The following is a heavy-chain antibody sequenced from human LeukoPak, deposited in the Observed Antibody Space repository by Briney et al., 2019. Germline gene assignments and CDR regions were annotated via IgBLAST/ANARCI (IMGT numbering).Heavy chain of an antibody. Sequence: GGSLGLSCAASGFTFSSYWMSWVRQAPGKGPEWVANIKQDGSEKYYVDSVKGRFTISRDNAKNSLYLQMNSLRAEDTAVYYCARADWSAGDYYYYYGMDVWGKGTTVTVSS. CDR1: GFTFSSYW. CDR3: ARADWSAGDYYYYYGMDV. J-gene: IGHJ6*04. D-gene: IGHD3-9*01. V-gene: IGHV3-7*03. CDR2: IKQDGSEK.